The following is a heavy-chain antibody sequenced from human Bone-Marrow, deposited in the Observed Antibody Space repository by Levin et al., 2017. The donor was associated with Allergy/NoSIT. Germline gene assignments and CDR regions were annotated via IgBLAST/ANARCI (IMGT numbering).Heavy chain of an antibody. CDR1: GFTFSSYA. J-gene: IGHJ4*02. Sequence: GESLKISCAASGFTFSSYAMSWVRQAPGKGLEWVSAISGSGGSTYYADSVKGRFTISRDNSKNTLYLQMNSLRAEDTAVYYCAKDGSQYYYGSGSYYNAPSGFDYWGQGTLVTVSS. CDR3: AKDGSQYYYGSGSYYNAPSGFDY. CDR2: ISGSGGST. D-gene: IGHD3-10*01. V-gene: IGHV3-23*01.